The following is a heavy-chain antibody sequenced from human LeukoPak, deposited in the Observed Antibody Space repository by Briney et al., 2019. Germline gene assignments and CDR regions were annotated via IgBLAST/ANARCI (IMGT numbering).Heavy chain of an antibody. V-gene: IGHV1-2*02. Sequence: ASVKVSCKASGYTFTDFYIYWVRQAPGQGLECMGWINPKSDYTNFPQKFQGRISMARDTSINTAYMELRRLRSEDTAVYYCARDSGMDYYDSSGYYYVLLRNWGQGTLITVSS. CDR1: GYTFTDFY. D-gene: IGHD3-22*01. CDR3: ARDSGMDYYDSSGYYYVLLRN. J-gene: IGHJ4*02. CDR2: INPKSDYT.